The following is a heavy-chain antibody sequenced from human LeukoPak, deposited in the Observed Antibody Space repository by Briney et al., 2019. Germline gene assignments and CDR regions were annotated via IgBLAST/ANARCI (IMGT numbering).Heavy chain of an antibody. CDR1: GFTFSTYS. J-gene: IGHJ4*02. Sequence: GGSLRLSCAASGFTFSTYSMNWVRQAPGKGLEGVSYISSRSSTIYYADSVKGRFTISRDNAKNSLYLQMNSPRAEDTAVYYCAKVLDSSGWTSFDYWGQGTLVTVSS. CDR2: ISSRSSTI. D-gene: IGHD6-19*01. V-gene: IGHV3-48*01. CDR3: AKVLDSSGWTSFDY.